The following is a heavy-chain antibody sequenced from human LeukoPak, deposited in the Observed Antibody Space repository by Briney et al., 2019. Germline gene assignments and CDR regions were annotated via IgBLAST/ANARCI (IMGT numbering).Heavy chain of an antibody. CDR1: GFTLSIYG. V-gene: IGHV3-30*02. CDR2: IRYDGTSQ. D-gene: IGHD6-19*01. CDR3: AKVGFGWSQIDY. Sequence: GGSLRLSCATSGFTLSIYGMHWVRQAPGKGLEWVAFIRYDGTSQYYTDSVKGRFTISRDNSMKTMYLQMNSLRVEATAVYYCAKVGFGWSQIDYWGQGTLVTVSS. J-gene: IGHJ4*02.